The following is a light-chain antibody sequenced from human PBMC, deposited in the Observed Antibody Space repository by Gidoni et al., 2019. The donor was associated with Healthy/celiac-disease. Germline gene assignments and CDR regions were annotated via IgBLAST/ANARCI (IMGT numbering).Light chain of an antibody. CDR3: CSYAGSSTYV. J-gene: IGLJ1*01. CDR1: AVMLGVIT. CDR2: EGS. Sequence: QSALPQPASVSGSPDSRSPSPALEPAVMLGVITFVSWYQQHPGKAPKLMIYEGSKRPSGVSNRFSGSKSGNTASLTISGLQAEDEADYYCCSYAGSSTYVFGTGTKVTVL. V-gene: IGLV2-23*01.